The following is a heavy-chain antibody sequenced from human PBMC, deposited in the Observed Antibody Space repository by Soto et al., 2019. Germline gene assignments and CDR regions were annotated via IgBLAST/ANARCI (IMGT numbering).Heavy chain of an antibody. CDR2: ISAYNGNT. D-gene: IGHD2-2*01. V-gene: IGHV1-18*04. CDR3: ARGGWAVVVPGATPPPHNWFDA. J-gene: IGHJ5*02. CDR1: GYTFTSYG. Sequence: ASVKVSCKASGYTFTSYGISWVRQAPGQGLEWMGWISAYNGNTNYAQKLQGRVTMTTDTSTSTAYTELRSLRSDDTAVYYCARGGWAVVVPGATPPPHNWFDAWGQGTLVTVSS.